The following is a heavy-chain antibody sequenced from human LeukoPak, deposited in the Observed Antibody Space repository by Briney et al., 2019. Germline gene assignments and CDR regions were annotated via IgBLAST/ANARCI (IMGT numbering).Heavy chain of an antibody. V-gene: IGHV1-69*01. D-gene: IGHD3-22*01. CDR3: ARSIHYYDSSGCFL. CDR1: GGTFSSYA. CDR2: IIPIFGTA. J-gene: IGHJ4*02. Sequence: VASVKVSCKASGGTFSSYAISWVRQAPGQGLEWMGGIIPIFGTANYAQKFQGRVTITADESTSTAYMELSSLRSEDTAVYYCARSIHYYDSSGCFLWGQGTLVTVSS.